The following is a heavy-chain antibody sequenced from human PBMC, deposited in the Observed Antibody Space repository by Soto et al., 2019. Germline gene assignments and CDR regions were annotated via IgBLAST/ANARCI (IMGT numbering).Heavy chain of an antibody. CDR2: ISSSGSTI. D-gene: IGHD2-2*01. V-gene: IGHV3-11*01. CDR3: ARDGYCSSTSCFRWFDP. Sequence: GGSLRLSCAASGFTFSDYYMSWIRQAPGKGLEWVSYISSSGSTIYYADYVKGRLTISRDNAKNSLYLQMNSLRAEDTAVYYCARDGYCSSTSCFRWFDPWGQGTLVTVSS. J-gene: IGHJ5*02. CDR1: GFTFSDYY.